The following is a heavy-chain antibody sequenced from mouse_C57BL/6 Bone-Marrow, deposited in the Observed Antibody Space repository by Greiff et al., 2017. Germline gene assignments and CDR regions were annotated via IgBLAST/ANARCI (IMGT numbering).Heavy chain of an antibody. Sequence: DVKLVESGGGLVQPKGSLKLSCAASGFSFNTYAMNWVRQAPGKGLEWVARIRSKSNNYATYYADSVKDRFTISRDDSESMLYLQMNNLKTEDTAMYYCVRQVYYYGSSGYFDVWGTGTTVTVSS. CDR2: IRSKSNNYAT. D-gene: IGHD1-1*01. V-gene: IGHV10-1*01. CDR3: VRQVYYYGSSGYFDV. J-gene: IGHJ1*03. CDR1: GFSFNTYA.